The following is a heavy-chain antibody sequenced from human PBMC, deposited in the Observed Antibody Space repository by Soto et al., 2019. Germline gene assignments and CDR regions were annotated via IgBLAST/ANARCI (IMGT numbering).Heavy chain of an antibody. J-gene: IGHJ6*02. Sequence: EVQLVESGGGLVQPGGSLRLSCAASGLSLNIYWMHWVRQVPGKGLVWLARINSDGSQTIYVDSVKGRFTISRDNAKNTVFLQMDRLRDEDTGVYYCAGGMAGLDVWGQGTTVTVSS. D-gene: IGHD2-8*01. CDR1: GLSLNIYW. CDR3: AGGMAGLDV. V-gene: IGHV3-74*01. CDR2: INSDGSQT.